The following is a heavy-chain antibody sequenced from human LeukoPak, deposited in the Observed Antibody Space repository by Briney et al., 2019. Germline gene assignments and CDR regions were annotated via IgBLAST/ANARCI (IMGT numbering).Heavy chain of an antibody. V-gene: IGHV3-33*06. CDR3: EKSFLELEAYDYYMDV. CDR1: GFTFSRYG. D-gene: IGHD1-7*01. CDR2: IWYDESNS. J-gene: IGHJ6*03. Sequence: GRSLRLSCAASGFTFSRYGMHWVRQAPGKGLEWVAVIWYDESNSYYADSVKGRFTISRDNSKKTLYLQMNSLRAEDTAVYYCEKSFLELEAYDYYMDVWGKGTTVTVSS.